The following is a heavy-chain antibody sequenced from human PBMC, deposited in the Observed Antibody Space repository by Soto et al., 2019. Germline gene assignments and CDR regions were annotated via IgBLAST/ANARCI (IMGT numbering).Heavy chain of an antibody. CDR2: ISWNSGSI. CDR3: AKGEGPHYYGSGTTFDP. Sequence: VQLVESGGGLVQPGRSLRLSCAVSGFTFDDYAMHWVRQAPGKGLEWVSGISWNSGSIGYADSVKGRFTISRDNAKNSLYLQMNSLRAEDTALYYCAKGEGPHYYGSGTTFDPWGQGTLVTVSS. J-gene: IGHJ5*02. V-gene: IGHV3-9*01. CDR1: GFTFDDYA. D-gene: IGHD3-10*01.